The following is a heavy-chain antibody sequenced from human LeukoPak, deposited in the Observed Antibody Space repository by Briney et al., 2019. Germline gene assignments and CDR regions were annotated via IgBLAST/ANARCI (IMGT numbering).Heavy chain of an antibody. D-gene: IGHD2-2*01. Sequence: PGGSLRLSCAASGFTFSSYSMNWVRQAPGKGLEWVSSISSSSYIYYADSVKGRFTISRDNSKNTLYLQMNSLRAEDTAVYYCAAKGPYCSSTSCYSYWGQGTLVTVSS. CDR2: ISSSSYI. J-gene: IGHJ4*02. CDR1: GFTFSSYS. CDR3: AAKGPYCSSTSCYSY. V-gene: IGHV3-21*04.